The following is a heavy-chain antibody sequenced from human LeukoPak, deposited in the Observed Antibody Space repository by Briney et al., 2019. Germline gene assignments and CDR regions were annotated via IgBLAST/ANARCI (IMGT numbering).Heavy chain of an antibody. D-gene: IGHD1-26*01. Sequence: PGGSLRLSCAASGFTFSSYAMSWVRQAPGKGLEWVSTISGSGGSTYYGDSVKGRFTISRDNAKNSLYLQMNSLRGEDTALYYCARDRSEDRFDYWGQGTLVTVSS. J-gene: IGHJ4*02. CDR1: GFTFSSYA. CDR3: ARDRSEDRFDY. V-gene: IGHV3-23*01. CDR2: ISGSGGST.